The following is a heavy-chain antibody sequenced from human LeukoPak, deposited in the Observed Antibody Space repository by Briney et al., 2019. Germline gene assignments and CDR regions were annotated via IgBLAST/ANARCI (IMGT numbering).Heavy chain of an antibody. CDR1: GYSFNDYY. J-gene: IGHJ4*02. CDR3: ARDSSDILTGYYHF. Sequence: ASVKVSCKTSGYSFNDYYLHWVRQAPGQGLEWMGWINPNSGRTNHAPKFQGRVTLTTDTSITTAYMELSSLISGDTALYYRARDSSDILTGYYHFWGQGTLVTVSS. CDR2: INPNSGRT. V-gene: IGHV1-2*02. D-gene: IGHD3-9*01.